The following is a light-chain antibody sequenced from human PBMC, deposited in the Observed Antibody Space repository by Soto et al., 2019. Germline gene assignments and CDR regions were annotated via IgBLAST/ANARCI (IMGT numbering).Light chain of an antibody. CDR3: QQYNNWPPQIT. Sequence: EIVMTQSPATLSVSPSERATLSCSASQIVSSNLAWYQQKPGQATRLLIYGASTRATGLPARFSGSGSGTEFTLTISSLQSEDFAVYYCQQYNNWPPQITFGQGTRLEIK. CDR1: QIVSSN. CDR2: GAS. J-gene: IGKJ5*01. V-gene: IGKV3-15*01.